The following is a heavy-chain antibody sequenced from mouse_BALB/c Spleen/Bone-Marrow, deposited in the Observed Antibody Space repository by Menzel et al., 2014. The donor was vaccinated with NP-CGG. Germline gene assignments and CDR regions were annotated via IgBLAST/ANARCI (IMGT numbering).Heavy chain of an antibody. J-gene: IGHJ2*01. CDR1: SGYS. CDR3: ARDGSLYYFDY. Sequence: EVQLQQSGPDLVKPSQSLSLTSGYSWHWIRQFPGNKLEWMGYIHYSGSTHYNPSLKSRISITRDTSKNQFFLQLNSVTTEDTATYYCARDGSLYYFDYWGQGTTLTVSS. D-gene: IGHD1-1*01. CDR2: IHYSGST. V-gene: IGHV3-1*02.